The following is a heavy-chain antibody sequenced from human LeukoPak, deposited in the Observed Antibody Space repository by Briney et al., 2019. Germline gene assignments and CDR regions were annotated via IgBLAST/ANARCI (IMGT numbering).Heavy chain of an antibody. Sequence: GGSLRLSCAASGSTFSSYAMHWVRQAPGKGLEYVSAISSNGGSTYYANSVKGRFTISRDNSKNTLYLQMNSLRAEDTAVYYCAKVWSYAIDAFDIWGQGTMVTVSS. CDR1: GSTFSSYA. D-gene: IGHD2-8*01. V-gene: IGHV3-64*01. CDR3: AKVWSYAIDAFDI. J-gene: IGHJ3*02. CDR2: ISSNGGST.